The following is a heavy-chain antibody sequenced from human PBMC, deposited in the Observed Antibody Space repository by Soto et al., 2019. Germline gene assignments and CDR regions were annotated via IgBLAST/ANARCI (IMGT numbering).Heavy chain of an antibody. V-gene: IGHV3-73*01. J-gene: IGHJ6*02. CDR2: IRSKANSYAT. CDR1: GLTCSGSA. Sequence: WGSLRLSCTASGLTCSGSAMHWVRQAAGQGMEWVGRIRSKANSYATAYAASVKGRFTISRDDSKNTAYLQMNSLKTEDTAVYYCTRLYYSNYYYYYGMDVWGQGTTVTVSS. CDR3: TRLYYSNYYYYYGMDV. D-gene: IGHD4-4*01.